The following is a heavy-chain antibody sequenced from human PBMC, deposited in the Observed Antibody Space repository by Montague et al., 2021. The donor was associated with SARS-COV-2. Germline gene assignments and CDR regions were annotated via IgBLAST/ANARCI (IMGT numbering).Heavy chain of an antibody. J-gene: IGHJ5*02. D-gene: IGHD3-22*01. CDR2: IYYSGNT. CDR3: ARFPYYYDNWFDP. V-gene: IGHV4-30-4*08. Sequence: TLSLTCTVSGGSISSGDYYWIWIRQARRQGLVGFGYIYYSGNTYSNPSLKSRVTISVDTSKNQFSLKLSSVTAADTAVYCCARFPYYYDNWFDPWGQGTLVTVSS. CDR1: GGSISSGDYY.